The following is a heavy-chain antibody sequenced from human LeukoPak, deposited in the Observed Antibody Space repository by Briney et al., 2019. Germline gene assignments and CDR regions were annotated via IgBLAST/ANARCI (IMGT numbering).Heavy chain of an antibody. Sequence: PSETLSLTCAVYGGSFSGYYWSWIRQPPGKGLEWIGEINHSGRTNYNPSLKSRVTISVDTSKNQFSLKLSSVTAADTAVYYCARVYPYYYYYMDVWGKGTTVTVSS. D-gene: IGHD5/OR15-5a*01. CDR1: GGSFSGYY. CDR2: INHSGRT. V-gene: IGHV4-34*01. J-gene: IGHJ6*03. CDR3: ARVYPYYYYYMDV.